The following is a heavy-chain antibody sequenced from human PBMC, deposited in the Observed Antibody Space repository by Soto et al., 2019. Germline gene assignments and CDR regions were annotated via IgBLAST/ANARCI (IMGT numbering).Heavy chain of an antibody. CDR2: INAYNGNT. J-gene: IGHJ6*02. CDR3: ARGFQSGSGIYEHYYYGLDV. D-gene: IGHD3-10*01. Sequence: ASVKVSCKASGYTFTTYGISWMRQAPGQGLEWMGWINAYNGNTNYAQKIQGRVTMTTDTSTSTAYMELRSLRSDDTAVYYCARGFQSGSGIYEHYYYGLDVWGQGTTVTVSS. V-gene: IGHV1-18*01. CDR1: GYTFTTYG.